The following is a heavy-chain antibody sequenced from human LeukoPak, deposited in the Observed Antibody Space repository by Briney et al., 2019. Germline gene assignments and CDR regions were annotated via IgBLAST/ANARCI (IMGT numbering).Heavy chain of an antibody. Sequence: TGGSLRLSCAASGFSFSSYGMHWVRQAPGKGLGWVAFIRYDGGNKYYADSVKGRLTISRDNSKNTPYLQMNSLRAEDTAVYYCAKARLANYYDSSSDYWGQGTLVTVSS. CDR3: AKARLANYYDSSSDY. CDR2: IRYDGGNK. CDR1: GFSFSSYG. V-gene: IGHV3-30*02. D-gene: IGHD3-22*01. J-gene: IGHJ4*02.